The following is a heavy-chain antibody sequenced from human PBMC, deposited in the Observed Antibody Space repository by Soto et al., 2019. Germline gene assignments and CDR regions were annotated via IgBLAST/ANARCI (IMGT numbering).Heavy chain of an antibody. J-gene: IGHJ5*02. CDR1: GGTFSSYA. CDR2: IIPIFGTA. Sequence: QVQLVQSGAEVKKPGSSVKVSCKASGGTFSSYAISWVRQAPGQGLEWMGGIIPIFGTANYAQKFQGRVTITADESTSTAHRELSRLRSEDTAVYYCARVYGDYGRRFDPWGQGTLVTVSS. CDR3: ARVYGDYGRRFDP. D-gene: IGHD4-17*01. V-gene: IGHV1-69*12.